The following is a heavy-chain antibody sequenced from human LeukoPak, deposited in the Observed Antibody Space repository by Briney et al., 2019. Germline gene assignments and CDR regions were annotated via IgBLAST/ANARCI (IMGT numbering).Heavy chain of an antibody. Sequence: GGSLRLSCAASGFTFSRLAMTWVRQAPGKGLEWVSTISASGPYYADAVRGRSTVSRGNSRNTLSLQMDSLRAEDTAVYYCAKDHESDGYPCLDHWGLGTLVTVSS. D-gene: IGHD3-22*01. CDR2: ISASGP. CDR3: AKDHESDGYPCLDH. CDR1: GFTFSRLA. V-gene: IGHV3-23*01. J-gene: IGHJ4*02.